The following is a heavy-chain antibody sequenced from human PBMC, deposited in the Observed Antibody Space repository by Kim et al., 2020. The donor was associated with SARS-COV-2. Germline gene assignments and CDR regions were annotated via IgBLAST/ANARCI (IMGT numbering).Heavy chain of an antibody. CDR3: AKDRVASATRGGFGF. V-gene: IGHV3-21*01. J-gene: IGHJ4*02. D-gene: IGHD2-15*01. CDR1: GFSFSSYS. CDR2: ISSLSDYT. Sequence: GSLRLSCEASGFSFSSYSMNWVRQAPGKGLEWVSAISSLSDYTYYPDSMKGRFTIYRDNAKNLVYLQINSLRADDTAVYFCAKDRVASATRGGFGFWGQG.